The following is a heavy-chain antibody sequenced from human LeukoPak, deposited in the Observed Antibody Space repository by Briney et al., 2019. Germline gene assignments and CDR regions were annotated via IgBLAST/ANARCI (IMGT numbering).Heavy chain of an antibody. D-gene: IGHD2-21*02. V-gene: IGHV3-48*04. CDR3: VRGNLRLPRSTPDC. J-gene: IGHJ4*02. Sequence: GGSLRLSCAASGFTFNTYTMNWVRQAPGKGLEWVSYISGSSGIIDYADSVRGRFTISRDNAMNTLYLQMNSLRVEDTAVYYCVRGNLRLPRSTPDCWGQGTLVTVSS. CDR2: ISGSSGII. CDR1: GFTFNTYT.